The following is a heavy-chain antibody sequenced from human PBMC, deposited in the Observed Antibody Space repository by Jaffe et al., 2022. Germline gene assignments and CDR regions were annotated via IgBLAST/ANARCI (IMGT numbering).Heavy chain of an antibody. Sequence: EVQLVESGGGLVQPGGSLRLSCAASGFTFSSYEMNWVRQAPGKGLEWVSYISSSGSTIYYADSVKGRFTISRDNAKNSLYLQMNSLRAEDTAVYYCARVSGYSYGSEAFDIWGQGTMVTVSS. V-gene: IGHV3-48*03. CDR2: ISSSGSTI. D-gene: IGHD5-18*01. J-gene: IGHJ3*02. CDR1: GFTFSSYE. CDR3: ARVSGYSYGSEAFDI.